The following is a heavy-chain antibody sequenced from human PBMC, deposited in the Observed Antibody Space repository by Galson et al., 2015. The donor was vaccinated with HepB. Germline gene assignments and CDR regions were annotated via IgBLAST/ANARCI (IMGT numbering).Heavy chain of an antibody. CDR2: IYWDEDE. CDR1: GFSFSTSGVG. CDR3: AHATYYYGSGNNYRMYYFDY. Sequence: PALVKPTQTLTLTCTFSGFSFSTSGVGVGWIRQPPGKALEWLALIYWDEDERYSPSLKNRLTITRDTSKNQVVLTMSSMDPVDTATYYCAHATYYYGSGNNYRMYYFDYWGQGTLVTVSS. V-gene: IGHV2-5*02. J-gene: IGHJ4*02. D-gene: IGHD3-10*01.